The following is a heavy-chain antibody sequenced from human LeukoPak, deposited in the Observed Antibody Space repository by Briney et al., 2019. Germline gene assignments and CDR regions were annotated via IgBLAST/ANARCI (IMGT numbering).Heavy chain of an antibody. CDR2: TYYRSKWYN. V-gene: IGHV6-1*01. CDR1: GDSVSSNSAA. CDR3: ARAKGRSPLFDY. J-gene: IGHJ4*02. D-gene: IGHD6-13*01. Sequence: SQTLSLTCAISGDSVSSNSAAWNWLRQSPSRGLEWLGRTYYRSKWYNDYAVSVKGRIAINPDTSKNQFSLQLNSVTPEDTAVYYCARAKGRSPLFDYWGQGTLVTVSS.